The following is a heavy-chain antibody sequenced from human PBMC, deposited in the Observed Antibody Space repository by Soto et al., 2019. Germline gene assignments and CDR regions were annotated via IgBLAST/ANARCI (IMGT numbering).Heavy chain of an antibody. CDR3: AREGDGYSLFDY. J-gene: IGHJ4*02. CDR1: GFTFSSYA. D-gene: IGHD4-4*01. Sequence: PGGSLRLSCAASGFTFSSYAMHWVRQAPGKGLEWVAVISYDGSNKYYADSVKGRFTISRDNSKNTLYLQMNSLRAEDTAVYYCAREGDGYSLFDYWGQGTLVTVSS. CDR2: ISYDGSNK. V-gene: IGHV3-30-3*01.